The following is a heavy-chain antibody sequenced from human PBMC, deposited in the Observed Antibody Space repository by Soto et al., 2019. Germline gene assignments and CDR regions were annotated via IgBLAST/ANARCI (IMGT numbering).Heavy chain of an antibody. Sequence: GGSLRLSCAASGFTFSSYWMHWVRQAPGKGLVWVSRINSDGSSTSYADSVKGRFTISRDNAKNTLYLQMNSLRAEDTAVYYCARGQYSYGLLGLNYWGQGTLVTVSS. CDR1: GFTFSSYW. J-gene: IGHJ4*02. V-gene: IGHV3-74*01. CDR2: INSDGSST. CDR3: ARGQYSYGLLGLNY. D-gene: IGHD5-18*01.